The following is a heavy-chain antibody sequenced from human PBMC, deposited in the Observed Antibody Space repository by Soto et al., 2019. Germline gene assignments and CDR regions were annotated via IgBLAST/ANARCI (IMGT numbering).Heavy chain of an antibody. CDR1: GFTFNNYV. J-gene: IGHJ4*02. Sequence: EGSLRLSCAASGFTFNNYVMSLVRPAPGRGLGWVSSIRGSGAYAYYADSVKGRFTISRDNSKNTLYLQVNTLRAEDTALYLWAKAPTSLLKIHQFDYWGQGTLV. CDR2: IRGSGAYA. V-gene: IGHV3-23*01. CDR3: AKAPTSLLKIHQFDY. D-gene: IGHD3-16*02.